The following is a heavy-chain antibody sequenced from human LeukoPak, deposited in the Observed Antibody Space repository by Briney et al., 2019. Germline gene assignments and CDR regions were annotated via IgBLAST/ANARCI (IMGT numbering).Heavy chain of an antibody. Sequence: ASVKVSCKASGYTFTGYYMHWVRQAPGQGLEWMGWINPNSGGTNYAQKFNGRVTMTRDTSISTAYMELSRLRSDDTAVYYCARLVKPRGYGSGINWFDPWGQGTLVTVSS. V-gene: IGHV1-2*02. CDR2: INPNSGGT. CDR3: ARLVKPRGYGSGINWFDP. J-gene: IGHJ5*02. CDR1: GYTFTGYY. D-gene: IGHD3-10*01.